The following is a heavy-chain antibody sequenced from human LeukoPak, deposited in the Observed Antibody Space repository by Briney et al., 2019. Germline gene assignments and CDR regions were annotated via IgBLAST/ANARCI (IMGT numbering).Heavy chain of an antibody. CDR1: GFTFSSYA. V-gene: IGHV3-23*01. CDR2: ISGSGGST. J-gene: IGHJ5*02. CDR3: AKEPHSSGSTPP. Sequence: PGGSLRLSCAVSGFTFSSYAMSWVRQAPGKGLEWVSAISGSGGSTYYADSVKGRFTISRDNSKDTLYLQMNSLRAEDTAVYYCAKEPHSSGSTPPWGQGTLVTVSS. D-gene: IGHD6-19*01.